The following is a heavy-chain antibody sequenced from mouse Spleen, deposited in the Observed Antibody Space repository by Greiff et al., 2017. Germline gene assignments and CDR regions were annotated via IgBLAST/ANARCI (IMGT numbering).Heavy chain of an antibody. CDR2: ISSGGSYT. CDR3: ARVTTVVSD. Sequence: EVKLVESGGGLVKPGGSLKLSCAASGFTFSSYAMSWVRQTPEKRLEWVATISSGGSYTYYPDSVKGRFTISRDNAKNTLYLQMSSLRSEDTAMYYCARVTTVVSDWGQGTTLTVSS. CDR1: GFTFSSYA. D-gene: IGHD1-1*01. V-gene: IGHV5-9-1*01. J-gene: IGHJ2*01.